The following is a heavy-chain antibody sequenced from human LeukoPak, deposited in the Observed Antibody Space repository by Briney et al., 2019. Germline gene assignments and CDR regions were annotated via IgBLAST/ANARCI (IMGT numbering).Heavy chain of an antibody. D-gene: IGHD4-17*01. J-gene: IGHJ4*02. CDR3: ARVPPYGDYVLGFDY. CDR2: IYYSGST. CDR1: GGSISSGDYY. Sequence: PSETLSLTCTVSGGSISSGDYYWSWIRQPPGKGLEWIGYIYYSGSTYYNPSLKSRVTISVDTSKNQFSLKLSSVTAADTAVYYCARVPPYGDYVLGFDYWGQGTLVTVSS. V-gene: IGHV4-30-4*01.